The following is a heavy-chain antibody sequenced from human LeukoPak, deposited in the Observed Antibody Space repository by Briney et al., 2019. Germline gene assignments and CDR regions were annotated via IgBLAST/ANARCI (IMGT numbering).Heavy chain of an antibody. CDR3: ARDPPAAFDWFDP. V-gene: IGHV4-34*01. D-gene: IGHD2-2*01. J-gene: IGHJ5*02. CDR2: INPNGTT. Sequence: SETLSLPCAVYGGAFSGYYWSWSGKPPGKGRGGRGTINPNGTTNNNPSLKTRVTISVDTSKNQFSLKLSSVTAADTAVYYCARDPPAAFDWFDPWGQGTLVTVSS. CDR1: GGAFSGYY.